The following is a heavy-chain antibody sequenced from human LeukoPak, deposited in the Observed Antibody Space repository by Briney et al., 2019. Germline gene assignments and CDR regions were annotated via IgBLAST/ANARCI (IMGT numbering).Heavy chain of an antibody. CDR1: GGTFISYA. Sequence: ASVKVSSKASGGTFISYAISWVRQAPGQGLEWMGWINPYSGGTDYAQKFQGRVTMTRDTSINTVYMELSSLRSDDTAVFYCARGPQTGLDYWGQGTLVTVSS. CDR2: INPYSGGT. CDR3: ARGPQTGLDY. J-gene: IGHJ4*02. D-gene: IGHD3-9*01. V-gene: IGHV1-2*02.